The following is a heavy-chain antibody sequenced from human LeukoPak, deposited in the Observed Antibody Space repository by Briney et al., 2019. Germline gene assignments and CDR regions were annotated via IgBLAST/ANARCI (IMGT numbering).Heavy chain of an antibody. CDR1: GYTFTNYD. J-gene: IGHJ4*02. CDR3: AREASTGAYNDY. CDR2: ITPYNGNT. D-gene: IGHD7-27*01. V-gene: IGHV1-18*01. Sequence: GASVKVSCKASGYTFTNYDITWIRQAPGQGLEWMGYITPYNGNTKYAQKLQGRVTMTTDTSTSTVYMEMRSLRSDDTAVYYCAREASTGAYNDYWGQGTPVTVSS.